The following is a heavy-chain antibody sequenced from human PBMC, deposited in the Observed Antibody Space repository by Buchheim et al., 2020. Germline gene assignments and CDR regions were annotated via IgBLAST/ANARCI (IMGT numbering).Heavy chain of an antibody. CDR2: ISYDGSNK. Sequence: VQLVESGGGLVQPGGSLRLSCAASGFTFSSYGMHWVRQAPGKGLEWVAVISYDGSNKYYADSVKGRFTISRDNSKKTLYLQMNSLRAEDTAVYYCAKDWGIVGAIALDYWGQGTL. J-gene: IGHJ4*02. CDR3: AKDWGIVGAIALDY. D-gene: IGHD1-26*01. V-gene: IGHV3-30*18. CDR1: GFTFSSYG.